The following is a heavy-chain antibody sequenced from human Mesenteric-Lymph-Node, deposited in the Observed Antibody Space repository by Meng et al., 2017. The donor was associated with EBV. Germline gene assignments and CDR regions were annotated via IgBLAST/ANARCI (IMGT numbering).Heavy chain of an antibody. CDR3: ARVEVGITSGDY. Sequence: AQLVKSGGEVKKPAASLKVSCKASGYTFTNNGITWVRQDPGQGLEWMGWINAYNGDTNYAQTLQGRVTMTTDTSTSTAYMELRSLRSDDTAVYYCARVEVGITSGDYWGQGTLVTVSS. CDR2: INAYNGDT. J-gene: IGHJ4*02. D-gene: IGHD2-21*01. CDR1: GYTFTNNG. V-gene: IGHV1-18*01.